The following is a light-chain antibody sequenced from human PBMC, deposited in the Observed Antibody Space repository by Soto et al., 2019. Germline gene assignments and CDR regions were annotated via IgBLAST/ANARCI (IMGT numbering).Light chain of an antibody. V-gene: IGKV3-20*01. CDR1: QSVSGSY. Sequence: IVLTQSPGTLSLSPGERATLSCRASQSVSGSYLAWYQQKPGQAPRLLFYGASSRATGIPDRFSGSGSGTDFSLTISRLEPEDFAVYYCQQHGSSSWTFGQGTKVEIK. CDR3: QQHGSSSWT. CDR2: GAS. J-gene: IGKJ1*01.